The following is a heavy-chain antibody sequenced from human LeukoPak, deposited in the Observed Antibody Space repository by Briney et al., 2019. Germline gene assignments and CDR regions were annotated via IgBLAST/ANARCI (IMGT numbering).Heavy chain of an antibody. CDR2: VNQSGNT. CDR3: ARFHGGRDFWWWDY. D-gene: IGHD3-3*01. J-gene: IGHJ4*02. Sequence: SETLSLTCAVYGEYFSGYYWTWIRQPPGKGLEWIVEVNQSGNTNYNPSLKSRVNISVDTSKNQFSLKLSSVTAEDTAVYYCARFHGGRDFWWWDYWGQGTLVTVSS. V-gene: IGHV4-34*01. CDR1: GEYFSGYY.